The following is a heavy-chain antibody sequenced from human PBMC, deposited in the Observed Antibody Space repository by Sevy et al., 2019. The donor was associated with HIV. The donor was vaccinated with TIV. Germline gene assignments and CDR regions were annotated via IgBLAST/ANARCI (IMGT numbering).Heavy chain of an antibody. CDR3: AGPRANYVDNYFFYAMDV. Sequence: GGSLRLSCAASGFALSNYYAMYWVRQAPGKGLEWVALISYDGSDKYYADSVKGRFTISRDNFKNTLYLQMNSLTTEETAIYYCAGPRANYVDNYFFYAMDVWGQGTMVTVSS. J-gene: IGHJ6*02. V-gene: IGHV3-30-3*01. CDR1: GFALSNYYA. D-gene: IGHD4-17*01. CDR2: ISYDGSDK.